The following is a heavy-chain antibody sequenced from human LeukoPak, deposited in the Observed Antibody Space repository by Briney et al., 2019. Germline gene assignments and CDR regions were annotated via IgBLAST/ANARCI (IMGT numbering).Heavy chain of an antibody. J-gene: IGHJ4*02. CDR2: ISGSGGST. CDR3: AANQGATEYCSSTSCYTIDY. CDR1: GFTFSSYA. D-gene: IGHD2-2*02. V-gene: IGHV3-23*01. Sequence: GGSLRLSCAASGFTFSSYAMSWVRQAPGKGLEWVSAISGSGGSTYYADSVKGRFTISRDNSKNTLYLQMNSRRAEDTSVYYCAANQGATEYCSSTSCYTIDYWGQGTLVTVSS.